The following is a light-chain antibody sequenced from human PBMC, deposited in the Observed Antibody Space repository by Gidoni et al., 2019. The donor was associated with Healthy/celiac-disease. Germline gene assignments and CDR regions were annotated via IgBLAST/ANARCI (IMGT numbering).Light chain of an antibody. J-gene: IGKJ1*01. Sequence: EIVMTQSPATLSLLPGESDTLPCRASQRGSSNLDWYQQKPGQAPRLLIYAASTRATGIPARFSGSGSGTEFTLTISSVEAEDVAVYYCKQDNNWPPWTFGQGTKVEIK. CDR1: QRGSSN. CDR2: AAS. CDR3: KQDNNWPPWT. V-gene: IGKV3-15*01.